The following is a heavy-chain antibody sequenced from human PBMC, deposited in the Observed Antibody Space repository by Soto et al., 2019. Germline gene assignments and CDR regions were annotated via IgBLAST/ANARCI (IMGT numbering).Heavy chain of an antibody. CDR1: GGTFSSYT. J-gene: IGHJ4*02. D-gene: IGHD6-13*01. CDR3: ARNLYSSSWYDDY. V-gene: IGHV1-69*02. CDR2: IIPILGIA. Sequence: QVQLVQSGAEVKKPGSSVKVSCKASGGTFSSYTISWVRQAPGQGLEWMGRIIPILGIANYAQKFQGRVTITXDXPTSTAYMELSSLRSEDTAVYYCARNLYSSSWYDDYWGQGTLVTVSS.